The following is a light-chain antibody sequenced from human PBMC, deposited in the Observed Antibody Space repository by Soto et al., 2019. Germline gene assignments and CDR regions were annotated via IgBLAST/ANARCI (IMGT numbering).Light chain of an antibody. CDR3: QQYNNWPGFT. CDR2: GAS. Sequence: EIVMTQSPATLSVSPGERATLSCRASQSVSSNLAWYQQKPGQAPRLLIYGASTKATGIPARFSGSVSGTEFTLTISSLQSEDFAVYYCQQYNNWPGFTFGPGTKVDIK. CDR1: QSVSSN. J-gene: IGKJ3*01. V-gene: IGKV3-15*01.